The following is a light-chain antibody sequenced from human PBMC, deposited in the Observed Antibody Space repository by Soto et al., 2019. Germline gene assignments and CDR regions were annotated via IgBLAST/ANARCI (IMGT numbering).Light chain of an antibody. CDR3: QQTTTFPLP. Sequence: DIQMTQSPSSVSASVGDRVTITCRASQGVSTWLAWYQQKPGKAPNLMIYTASSLQSGVPSRFSGSGSGTDFTLTILSLQTEDFASYYCQQTTTFPLPFGGRTNVEI. J-gene: IGKJ4*01. CDR1: QGVSTW. V-gene: IGKV1D-12*01. CDR2: TAS.